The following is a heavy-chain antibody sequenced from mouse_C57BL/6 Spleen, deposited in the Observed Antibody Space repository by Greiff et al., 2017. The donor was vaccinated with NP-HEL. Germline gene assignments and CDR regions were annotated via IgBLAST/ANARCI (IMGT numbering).Heavy chain of an antibody. J-gene: IGHJ4*01. V-gene: IGHV1-52*01. CDR3: ARPGTRGYAMDY. Sequence: QVQLQQPGAELVRPGSSVRLSCKASGYTFTSYWMHWVKQRPIQGLEWIGNIDPSDSETHYNQKFKDKATLTVDKSSSTAYMQLSSLTSEDSAVYYCARPGTRGYAMDYWGQGTSVTVSS. CDR2: IDPSDSET. CDR1: GYTFTSYW. D-gene: IGHD4-1*01.